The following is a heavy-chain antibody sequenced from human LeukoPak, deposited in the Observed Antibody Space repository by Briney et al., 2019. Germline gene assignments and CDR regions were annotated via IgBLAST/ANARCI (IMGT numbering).Heavy chain of an antibody. CDR2: INSDGSSN. V-gene: IGHV3-74*03. CDR1: GFTFSSHW. CDR3: ARDISSGSL. D-gene: IGHD3-10*01. Sequence: GGSLRLSCAVSGFTFSSHWMHWVRQAPGKGLVWVSRINSDGSSNAYADSVKGRFTISSDNAKNTLYLQMNSLRAEDTAVYYCARDISSGSLWGQGTLVTVSS. J-gene: IGHJ4*02.